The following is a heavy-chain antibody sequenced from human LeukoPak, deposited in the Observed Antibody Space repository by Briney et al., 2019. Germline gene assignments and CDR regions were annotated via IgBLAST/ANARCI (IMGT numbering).Heavy chain of an antibody. Sequence: GRSLTLSCAASGFSFSRYAMHWVRQAPGKGLEGVAFISFDGGKKYYADAVKGRFTISRDNSNNTLYLQMDSLRVEDTAVYYCAKGLYSGSALGVGEFDYWGQGTLVTVSS. J-gene: IGHJ4*02. V-gene: IGHV3-30*18. CDR3: AKGLYSGSALGVGEFDY. CDR2: ISFDGGKK. D-gene: IGHD3-10*01. CDR1: GFSFSRYA.